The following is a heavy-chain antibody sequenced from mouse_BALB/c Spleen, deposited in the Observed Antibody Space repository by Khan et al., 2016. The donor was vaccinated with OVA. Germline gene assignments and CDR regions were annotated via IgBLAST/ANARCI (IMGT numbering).Heavy chain of an antibody. V-gene: IGHV1S135*01. CDR2: IDPFSGRT. J-gene: IGHJ3*01. D-gene: IGHD2-2*01. CDR3: TRHGYVAWFTY. Sequence: VQLQQSGPELMKPGASVKISCKASGYSFTSYYIHWVMQSHGKSLEWIGYIDPFSGRTTSNQKFKGKATLTVDKSSSTAYINLSNLTSEDDAVYYCTRHGYVAWFTYWGQGTLVTVSA. CDR1: GYSFTSYY.